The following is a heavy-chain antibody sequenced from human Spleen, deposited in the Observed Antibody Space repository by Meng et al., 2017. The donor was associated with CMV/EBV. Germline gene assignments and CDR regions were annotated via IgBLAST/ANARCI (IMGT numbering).Heavy chain of an antibody. CDR3: ARQDFHDSWTSYYSSWYFDL. J-gene: IGHJ2*01. CDR2: IYYSGAT. CDR1: GGSFRSSTYY. Sequence: SETLSLTCTVSGGSFRSSTYYWGWIRQPPGKGLEWIGSIYYSGATYYNPSLKSRVTISVDTFKNQFSLKLRAVTAADTAVYFCARQDFHDSWTSYYSSWYFDLWGRGTLVTVSS. V-gene: IGHV4-39*01. D-gene: IGHD3/OR15-3a*01.